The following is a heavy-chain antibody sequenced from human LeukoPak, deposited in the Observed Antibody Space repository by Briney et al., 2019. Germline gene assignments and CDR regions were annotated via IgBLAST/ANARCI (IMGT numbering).Heavy chain of an antibody. CDR1: GFTFSSYW. Sequence: SGGSLRLSCAASGFTFSSYWMSWARQAPGKGLEWVANIKQDGSEKYYVDSVKGRFTISRDNAKNSLYLQMNSLRAEDTAVYYCARDEPDYDFWSGSLFDYWGQGTLVTVSS. CDR3: ARDEPDYDFWSGSLFDY. J-gene: IGHJ4*02. D-gene: IGHD3-3*01. V-gene: IGHV3-7*01. CDR2: IKQDGSEK.